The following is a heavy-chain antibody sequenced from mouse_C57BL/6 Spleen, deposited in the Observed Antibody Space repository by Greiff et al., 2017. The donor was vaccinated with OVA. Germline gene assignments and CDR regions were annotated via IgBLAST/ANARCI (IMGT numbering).Heavy chain of an antibody. Sequence: QVTLKESGPGILQSSQTLSLTCSFSGFSLSTSGMGVSWIRQPSGKGLEWLAHIYWDDDKRYNPSLKSRLTISKDTSRNQVFLKITSVDTADTATYYCARSVDGYYWFAYWGQGTLVTVSA. D-gene: IGHD2-3*01. CDR1: GFSLSTSGMG. CDR3: ARSVDGYYWFAY. CDR2: IYWDDDK. V-gene: IGHV8-12*01. J-gene: IGHJ3*01.